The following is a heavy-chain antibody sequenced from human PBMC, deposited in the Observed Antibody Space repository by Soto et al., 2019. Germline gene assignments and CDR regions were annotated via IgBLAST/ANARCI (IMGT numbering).Heavy chain of an antibody. D-gene: IGHD3-3*01. CDR1: GGSISSSSFY. Sequence: PSETLSLTCTVSGGSISSSSFYWGWIRQPPGKGLEWIGSIYHSGSTYYNPSLKSRVTISVDTSKNQFSLKLSSVTAADTAVYYCARSGHQYYDFWSGYYTDYYYYGMDVWGQGTTVTVSS. V-gene: IGHV4-39*07. CDR3: ARSGHQYYDFWSGYYTDYYYYGMDV. J-gene: IGHJ6*02. CDR2: IYHSGST.